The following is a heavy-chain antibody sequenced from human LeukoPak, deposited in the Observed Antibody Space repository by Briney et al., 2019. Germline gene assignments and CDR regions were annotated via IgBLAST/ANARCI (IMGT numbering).Heavy chain of an antibody. CDR2: ISSSSSYI. CDR1: GFTFSSYS. CDR3: AKELYYDILTGLIRSDNWFDP. V-gene: IGHV3-21*01. Sequence: GGSLRLSCAASGFTFSSYSINWVRQAPGKGLEWVSSISSSSSYIYYAELVKGRFTISRDNAKNSLYLQMNSLRAEDTAVYYCAKELYYDILTGLIRSDNWFDPWGQGTLVTVSS. J-gene: IGHJ5*02. D-gene: IGHD3-9*01.